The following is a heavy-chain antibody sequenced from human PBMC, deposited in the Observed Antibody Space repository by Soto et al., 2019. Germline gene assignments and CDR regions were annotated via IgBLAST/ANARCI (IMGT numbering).Heavy chain of an antibody. Sequence: SETLSLTCTVSGGSISSSSYYWGWIRQPPGKGLEWIGSIYYSGSTYYNPSLKSRVTISVDTSRNQFSLKLSSVTAADTAVYYCARGSHLIVGASLPFDYWGQGTLVTVSS. CDR2: IYYSGST. J-gene: IGHJ4*02. CDR3: ARGSHLIVGASLPFDY. V-gene: IGHV4-39*01. CDR1: GGSISSSSYY. D-gene: IGHD1-26*01.